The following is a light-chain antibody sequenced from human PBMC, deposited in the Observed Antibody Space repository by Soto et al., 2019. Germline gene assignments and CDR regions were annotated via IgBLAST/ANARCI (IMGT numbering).Light chain of an antibody. CDR1: SSDIGAGYR. V-gene: IGLV1-40*01. CDR2: DNT. Sequence: QSVLTQPPSVSGAPGERVTISCTGSSSDIGAGYRVRWYQQVPGTAPKLLIYDNTNRPSGVSVRFSGSKSGTSASLAISGLQAEDEADYYCASWDDSLNGFYVFGTGTKVTVL. J-gene: IGLJ1*01. CDR3: ASWDDSLNGFYV.